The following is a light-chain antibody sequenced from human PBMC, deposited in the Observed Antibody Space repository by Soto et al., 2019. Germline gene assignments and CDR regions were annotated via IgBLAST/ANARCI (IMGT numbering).Light chain of an antibody. V-gene: IGKV1-8*01. CDR3: QQYYSYPRT. CDR1: QGISSY. Sequence: AIRMTQSPSSFSAFTGYRVTLTCRASQGISSYLAWYQQKTGKAPKLLIYAASTLQSGVPSRFSDSGSGTDFNLTISCLQSEDFATYYCQQYYSYPRTFGQGTKVDIK. J-gene: IGKJ1*01. CDR2: AAS.